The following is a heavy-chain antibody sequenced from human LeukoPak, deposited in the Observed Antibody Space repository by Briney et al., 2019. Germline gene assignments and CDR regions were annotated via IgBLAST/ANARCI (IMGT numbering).Heavy chain of an antibody. D-gene: IGHD6-19*01. Sequence: GRSLRLSCAASGFTFDDYAMHWVRQAPGKGLEWVSGISWNSGSIGYADSAKGRFTISRDNAKNSLYLQMNSLRAEDTALYYCAKGLEWSSSGLIDYWGQGTLVTVSS. V-gene: IGHV3-9*01. CDR1: GFTFDDYA. J-gene: IGHJ4*02. CDR2: ISWNSGSI. CDR3: AKGLEWSSSGLIDY.